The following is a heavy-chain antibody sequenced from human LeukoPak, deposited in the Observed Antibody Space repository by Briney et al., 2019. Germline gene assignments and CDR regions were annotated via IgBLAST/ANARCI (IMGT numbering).Heavy chain of an antibody. CDR3: AREGGHYHDNWFDP. Sequence: KPSETLSLTCTVSGGSISSHYWSWIRQPPGKGLEWIGYIYYSGSTNYNPSLKSRVTISVDTSKNQFSLKLSSVTAADTAVYYCAREGGHYHDNWFDPWGQGTLVTVSS. CDR1: GGSISSHY. D-gene: IGHD3-22*01. J-gene: IGHJ5*02. V-gene: IGHV4-59*11. CDR2: IYYSGST.